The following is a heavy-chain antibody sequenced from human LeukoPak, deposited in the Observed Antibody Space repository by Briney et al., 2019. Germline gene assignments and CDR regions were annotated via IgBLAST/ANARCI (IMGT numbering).Heavy chain of an antibody. V-gene: IGHV3-30-3*01. CDR3: ASAIVFTSSFDY. D-gene: IGHD1-26*01. J-gene: IGHJ4*02. CDR2: ISYDGSNK. Sequence: GRSLRLSCAASGFTFSSYAMHWVRQAPGKGLEWVAVISYDGSNKYYADSVKGRFTISRDNSKNTLYLQMNSLRAEDTAVYYCASAIVFTSSFDYWGQGTLVTVSS. CDR1: GFTFSSYA.